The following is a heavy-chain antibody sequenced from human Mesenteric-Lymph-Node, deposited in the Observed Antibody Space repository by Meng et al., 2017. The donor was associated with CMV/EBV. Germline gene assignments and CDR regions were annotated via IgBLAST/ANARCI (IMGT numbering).Heavy chain of an antibody. CDR2: IFYSGST. J-gene: IGHJ4*02. D-gene: IGHD1-1*01. CDR1: GGSFSGYY. V-gene: IGHV4-34*12. CDR3: ARLGTTVFDY. Sequence: SETLSLTCAVYGGSFSGYYWSWIRQPPGRGLEWIGNIFYSGSTYYNPSLKSRVTVSVDTSKNQFSLKVYSVTAADTAMYYCARLGTTVFDYWGQGTLVTVSS.